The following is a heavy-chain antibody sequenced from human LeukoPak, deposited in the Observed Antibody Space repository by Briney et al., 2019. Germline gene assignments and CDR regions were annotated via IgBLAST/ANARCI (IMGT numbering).Heavy chain of an antibody. CDR1: GFTFSSYA. CDR2: ISYDGSNK. CDR3: AEHGITMIGGV. D-gene: IGHD3-10*02. J-gene: IGHJ6*04. Sequence: PGGSLRLSCAASGFTFSSYAMHWVRQAPGKGLEWVAVISYDGSNKYYADSVKGRFTISRDNSKNTLYLQMNSLRAEDTAVYYCAEHGITMIGGVWGKGTTVTISS. V-gene: IGHV3-30*04.